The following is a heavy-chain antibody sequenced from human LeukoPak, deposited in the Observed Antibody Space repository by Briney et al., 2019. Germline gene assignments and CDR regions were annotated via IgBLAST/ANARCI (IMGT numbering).Heavy chain of an antibody. J-gene: IGHJ4*02. Sequence: ASVKVSCKASGYAFTNYGISWVRQAPGQGLEWMGWISPYNGNTNYAQKLQGRVTMTTDTSTSTGYMELRSLRSDDTAVYYCARVGYDRDFDSWGQGTRVTVSS. CDR2: ISPYNGNT. D-gene: IGHD5-12*01. CDR3: ARVGYDRDFDS. CDR1: GYAFTNYG. V-gene: IGHV1-18*01.